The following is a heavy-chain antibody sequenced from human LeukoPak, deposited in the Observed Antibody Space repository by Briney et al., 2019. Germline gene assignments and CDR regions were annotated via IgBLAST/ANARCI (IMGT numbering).Heavy chain of an antibody. CDR3: ARNFDY. V-gene: IGHV3-9*01. J-gene: IGHJ4*02. CDR2: ISWSSGSI. Sequence: SLRLSCAASGFTFDDYAMHWVRQAPGKGLEWVSGISWSSGSIGYADSVKGRFTISRDNAKNSLYLQMNSLRAEDTALYYCARNFDYWGQGTLVTVSS. CDR1: GFTFDDYA.